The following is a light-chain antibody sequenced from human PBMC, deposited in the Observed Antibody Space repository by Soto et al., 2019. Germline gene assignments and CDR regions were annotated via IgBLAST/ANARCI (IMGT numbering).Light chain of an antibody. CDR2: EVS. J-gene: IGLJ1*01. Sequence: QSVLTQPASVSGSPGQSITISCTGTSSDVGGYKYVSWYQQHPGKAPKLMIYEVSNRPSGVSNRFSGSRSGNTASVTISGLQAEDEADYYCSSYSSTSTQVFGTGTKLTVL. CDR1: SSDVGGYKY. V-gene: IGLV2-14*01. CDR3: SSYSSTSTQV.